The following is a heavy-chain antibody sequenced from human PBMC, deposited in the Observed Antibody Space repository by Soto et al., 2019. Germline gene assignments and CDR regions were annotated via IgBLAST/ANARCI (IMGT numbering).Heavy chain of an antibody. CDR3: ARAARSIAAPYYYYYYGMDV. J-gene: IGHJ6*02. Sequence: GGSLRLSCAASGFTFSSYAMHWVRQAPGKGLEWVAVISYDGSNKYYADSVKGRFTISRDNSKNTLYLQMNSLRAEDTAVYYCARAARSIAAPYYYYYYGMDVWGQGTTVTVSS. CDR2: ISYDGSNK. CDR1: GFTFSSYA. D-gene: IGHD6-6*01. V-gene: IGHV3-30-3*01.